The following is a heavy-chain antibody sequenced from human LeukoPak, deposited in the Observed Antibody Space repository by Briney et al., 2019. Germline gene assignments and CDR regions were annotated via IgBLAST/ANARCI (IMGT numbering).Heavy chain of an antibody. J-gene: IGHJ4*02. V-gene: IGHV1-18*01. Sequence: GASVKVSCKASGYTFTSYGISWVRQAPGQGLEWMGWISAYNGNTNYAQKLQGRVTMTTDTSTSTAYMELRSLRSDDTAVYYCARDRFDYQVSSSWYWFDYWGQGTLVTVSS. D-gene: IGHD6-13*01. CDR1: GYTFTSYG. CDR2: ISAYNGNT. CDR3: ARDRFDYQVSSSWYWFDY.